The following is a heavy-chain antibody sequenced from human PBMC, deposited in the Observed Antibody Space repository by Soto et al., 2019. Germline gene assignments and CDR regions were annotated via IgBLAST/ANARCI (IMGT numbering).Heavy chain of an antibody. J-gene: IGHJ6*02. V-gene: IGHV1-8*01. CDR1: GYTFTSYD. CDR2: MNPKSGGT. CDR3: ARGHSTDCSNGVCSFFYNHEMDV. D-gene: IGHD2-8*01. Sequence: ASVKVFCKASGYTFTSYDINWVRQATGQGLEWMGWMNPKSGGTSTAQKFQGWVTMTRDRSISTVYMELTRLRSDDTAVYFCARGHSTDCSNGVCSFFYNHEMDVWGQGTTVTVSS.